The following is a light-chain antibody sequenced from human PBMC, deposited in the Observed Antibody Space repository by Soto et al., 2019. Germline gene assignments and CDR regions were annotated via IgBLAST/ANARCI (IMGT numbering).Light chain of an antibody. J-gene: IGLJ3*02. CDR2: DNN. Sequence: QSVLTQPPSVSAAPGQKVTISCSGSSSNIGNNYVSWYQQLPGTAPKLLIYDNNKRPSGIPDRFSGSKSGTSATLGITGLQTGGEADYYCGTWDSSLSAGVSGGGTKVTVL. CDR3: GTWDSSLSAGV. CDR1: SSNIGNNY. V-gene: IGLV1-51*01.